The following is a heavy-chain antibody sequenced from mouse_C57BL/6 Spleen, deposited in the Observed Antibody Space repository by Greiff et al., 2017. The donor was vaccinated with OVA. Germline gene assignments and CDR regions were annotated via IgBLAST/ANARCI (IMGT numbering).Heavy chain of an antibody. Sequence: EVQLQESGGGLVKPGGSLKLSCAASGFTFSSYAMSWVRQTPEKRLEWVATISDGGSYTYYPDNVKGRFTISRDNAKNNLYLQMSHLKSEDTAMYYCARENDGYSPGYWGQGTTLTVSS. CDR2: ISDGGSYT. D-gene: IGHD2-3*01. CDR3: ARENDGYSPGY. J-gene: IGHJ2*01. V-gene: IGHV5-4*01. CDR1: GFTFSSYA.